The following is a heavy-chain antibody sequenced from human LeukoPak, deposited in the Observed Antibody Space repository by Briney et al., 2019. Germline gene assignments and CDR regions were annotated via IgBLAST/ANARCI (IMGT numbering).Heavy chain of an antibody. CDR2: ISAYKGDT. CDR1: GYTFISYG. CDR3: ARVNDVAVVAAAAPHFEY. V-gene: IGHV1-18*01. D-gene: IGHD2-15*01. Sequence: ASVKVSCKPSGYTFISYGISWVRQAPGQGLEWVGWISAYKGDTDYAQKFQGRVTMTTDTSTNTVCMELTSLRSDDTAVYYCARVNDVAVVAAAAPHFEYWGQGTLVSVSS. J-gene: IGHJ4*02.